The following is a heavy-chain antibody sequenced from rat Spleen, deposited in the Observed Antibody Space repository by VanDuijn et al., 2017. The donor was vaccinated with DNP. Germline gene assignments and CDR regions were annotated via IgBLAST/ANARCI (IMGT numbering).Heavy chain of an antibody. D-gene: IGHD2-7*01. J-gene: IGHJ2*01. CDR1: GFSLTSYN. CDR2: IWTGGNT. CDR3: IRPLISRGYFDY. V-gene: IGHV2-30*01. Sequence: QVQLKESGPGLVQPSQTLSLTCTVSGFSLTSYNVHWVRQPTGKGLEWMGIIWTGGNTDYNSALKSRLSISRDTSKSQVFLKMNSLQTEDTAIYFCIRPLISRGYFDYWGQGVMVTVSS.